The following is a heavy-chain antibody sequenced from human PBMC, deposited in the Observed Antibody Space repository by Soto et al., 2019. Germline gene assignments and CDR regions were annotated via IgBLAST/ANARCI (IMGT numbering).Heavy chain of an antibody. D-gene: IGHD3-22*01. CDR1: GGSISSYY. CDR2: IYYSGST. CDR3: ARDLVNYYDSSGYYSP. Sequence: SETLSLTCTVSGGSISSYYWSWIRQPPGKGLEWIGYIYYSGSTNYNPSLKSRVTISVDTSKNQFSLKLSSVTAADTAVYYCARDLVNYYDSSGYYSPWGQGTLVTVSS. V-gene: IGHV4-59*01. J-gene: IGHJ5*02.